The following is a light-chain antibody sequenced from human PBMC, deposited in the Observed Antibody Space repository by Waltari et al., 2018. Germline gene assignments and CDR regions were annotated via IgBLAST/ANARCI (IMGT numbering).Light chain of an antibody. V-gene: IGLV3-1*01. Sequence: SYELTQAPSVSVSPGQTASLTCSGDKLGDKYVSWYQQKPGQSPVLVIYADTKRPSGIPERFSGSNSGDTATLTISGTQAMDEADYYCQAWDSTAVVFGGGTKLTVL. CDR3: QAWDSTAVV. CDR1: KLGDKY. J-gene: IGLJ3*02. CDR2: ADT.